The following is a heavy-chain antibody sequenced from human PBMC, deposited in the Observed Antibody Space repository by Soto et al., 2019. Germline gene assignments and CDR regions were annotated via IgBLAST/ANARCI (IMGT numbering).Heavy chain of an antibody. CDR2: IYPSDSDT. D-gene: IGHD1-26*01. CDR3: ARPPYSGSYYYSDH. CDR1: GYSFTSYW. J-gene: IGHJ4*02. Sequence: PGESLKISCKGSGYSFTSYWIGWVRQMPGKGLEWMGIIYPSDSDTKYSPSFQGQVTISADKSINTAYLQWSSLKASDTAMYYCARPPYSGSYYYSDHWGQGTLVTVSS. V-gene: IGHV5-51*01.